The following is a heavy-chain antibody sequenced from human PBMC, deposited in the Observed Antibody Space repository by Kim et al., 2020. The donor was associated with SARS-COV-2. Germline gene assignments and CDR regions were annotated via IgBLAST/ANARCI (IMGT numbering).Heavy chain of an antibody. Sequence: IKDADSVKGRFTHSRDNAKNSLYLQMNSLRAEDTAVYYCARESDVAGNDYWGQGTLVTVSS. CDR2: I. D-gene: IGHD6-19*01. J-gene: IGHJ4*02. V-gene: IGHV3-48*03. CDR3: ARESDVAGNDY.